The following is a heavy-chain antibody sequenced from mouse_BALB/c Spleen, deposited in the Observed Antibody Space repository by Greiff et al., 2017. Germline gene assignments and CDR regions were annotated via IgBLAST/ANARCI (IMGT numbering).Heavy chain of an antibody. Sequence: EVKLMESGAELVKPGASVKLSCTASGFNFKDTYMHWVKQRPEQGLEWIGRIDPANGNTKYDPKFQGKATITADTSSNTAYLQLSSLTSEDTAVYYCPYYYGSSFAYWGQGTLVTVSA. CDR1: GFNFKDTY. CDR2: IDPANGNT. J-gene: IGHJ3*01. CDR3: PYYYGSSFAY. D-gene: IGHD1-1*01. V-gene: IGHV14-3*02.